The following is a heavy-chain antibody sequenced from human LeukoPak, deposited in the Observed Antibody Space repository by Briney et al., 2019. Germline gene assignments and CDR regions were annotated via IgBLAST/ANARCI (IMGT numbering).Heavy chain of an antibody. D-gene: IGHD4-17*01. Sequence: GGSLRLSCAASGFTFSSYGMHWVRQAPGKGLEWVAVISYDGSNKYYADSVKGLFTISRDNSKNTLYLQMNSLRAEDTAVYYCAKGPYGDYRAYYFDYWGQGTLVTVSS. CDR3: AKGPYGDYRAYYFDY. J-gene: IGHJ4*02. CDR1: GFTFSSYG. V-gene: IGHV3-30*18. CDR2: ISYDGSNK.